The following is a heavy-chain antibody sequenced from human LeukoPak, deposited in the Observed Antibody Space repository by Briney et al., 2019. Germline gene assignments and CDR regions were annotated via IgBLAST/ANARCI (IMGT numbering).Heavy chain of an antibody. J-gene: IGHJ4*02. V-gene: IGHV4-4*07. D-gene: IGHD5-12*01. CDR3: ARGSDYDHRNFDY. Sequence: SETLSLTCTVSGGSISSYFWGWIRQPAGKGLEWIGRIYTSGSTNYNPSLKSRVTMSVDTSKNQFSLKLSSVTAADAAVYYCARGSDYDHRNFDYWGQGTLVIVFS. CDR1: GGSISSYF. CDR2: IYTSGST.